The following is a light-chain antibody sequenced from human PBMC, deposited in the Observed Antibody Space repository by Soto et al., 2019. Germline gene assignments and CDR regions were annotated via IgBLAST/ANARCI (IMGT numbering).Light chain of an antibody. J-gene: IGKJ1*01. V-gene: IGKV1-5*01. CDR3: QQYNSYSRP. CDR2: DVS. CDR1: QSISSW. Sequence: EIQTGQCPCTLTSSLGDRVTFTCRASQSISSWLAWYQQKPGKAPKLLIYDVSSLESGVPSRFSGSGSGTEFTLTISSLQPDDFATYYCQQYNSYSRPFGQVAKV.